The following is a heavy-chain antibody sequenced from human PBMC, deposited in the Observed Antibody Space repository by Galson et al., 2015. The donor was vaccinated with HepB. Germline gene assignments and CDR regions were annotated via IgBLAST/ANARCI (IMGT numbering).Heavy chain of an antibody. CDR1: GFSISDHY. D-gene: IGHD1-26*01. J-gene: IGHJ4*02. V-gene: IGHV3-72*01. CDR3: ARGPPYSGSNLPFDY. Sequence: SLRLSCAASGFSISDHYMEWVRQAPGKGLEWVGRTRNKAKSYTTEYAASVKGRFTISRDESKNSLYLQMNSLKTEDTAVYYCARGPPYSGSNLPFDYWGQGTLVTVSS. CDR2: TRNKAKSYTT.